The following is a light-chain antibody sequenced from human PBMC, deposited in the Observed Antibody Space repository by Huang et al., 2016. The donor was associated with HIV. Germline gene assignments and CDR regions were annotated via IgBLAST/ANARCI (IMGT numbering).Light chain of an antibody. CDR1: KSIRSNY. CDR3: QQYGSSELT. V-gene: IGKV3-20*01. CDR2: GAS. J-gene: IGKJ4*01. Sequence: EIVLTQSPGTLSLSPGERATRSGRASKSIRSNYLAWYQQKPGQAPRLLIYGASSRADGIPERLGGSGSGTEFILSISRLEPEDFAVYYCQQYGSSELTFGGGTKVEIK.